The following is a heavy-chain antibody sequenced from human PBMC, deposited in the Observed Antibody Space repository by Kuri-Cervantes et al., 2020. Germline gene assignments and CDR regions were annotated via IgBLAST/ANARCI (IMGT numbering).Heavy chain of an antibody. V-gene: IGHV1-69*06. D-gene: IGHD1-20*01. CDR3: ASGITGTRNTNWFDP. J-gene: IGHJ5*02. CDR2: IIPIFGTA. Sequence: SVKVSCKASGGTFSSYAISWVRQAPGQGLEWMGGIIPIFGTANYAQKFQGRVTITADKSTSTAYMELSSLRSEDTAGYYCASGITGTRNTNWFDPWGQGTLVTVSS. CDR1: GGTFSSYA.